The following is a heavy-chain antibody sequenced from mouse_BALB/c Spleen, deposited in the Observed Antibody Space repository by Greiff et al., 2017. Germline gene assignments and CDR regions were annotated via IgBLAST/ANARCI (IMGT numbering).Heavy chain of an antibody. Sequence: VQLQQSGAELVKPGASVKLSCKASGYTFTSYYMYWVKQRPGQGLEWIGGINPSNGGTNFNEKFKSKATLTVDKSSSTAYMQLSSLTSEDSAVYYCTRDFLGYYAMDYWGQGTSVTVSS. CDR1: GYTFTSYY. CDR3: TRDFLGYYAMDY. V-gene: IGHV1S81*02. J-gene: IGHJ4*01. CDR2: INPSNGGT.